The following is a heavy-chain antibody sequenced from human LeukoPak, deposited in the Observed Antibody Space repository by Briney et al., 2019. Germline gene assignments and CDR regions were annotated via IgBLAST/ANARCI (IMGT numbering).Heavy chain of an antibody. J-gene: IGHJ6*02. Sequence: GGSLRLSCAASGFTFSSYAMSWVHQAPGKGLEWVSAISGSGGSTYYADSVKGRFTISRDNSKNTLYLQMNSLRAEDTAVYYCAKALGYCSGGSCYRGYYYYGMDVWGQGTTVTVSS. V-gene: IGHV3-23*01. D-gene: IGHD2-15*01. CDR2: ISGSGGST. CDR1: GFTFSSYA. CDR3: AKALGYCSGGSCYRGYYYYGMDV.